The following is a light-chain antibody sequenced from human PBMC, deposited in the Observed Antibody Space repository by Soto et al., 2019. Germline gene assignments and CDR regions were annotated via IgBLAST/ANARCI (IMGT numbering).Light chain of an antibody. CDR2: EVS. CDR1: SSDVGGYNY. CDR3: SSYAGSNNFVV. V-gene: IGLV2-8*01. Sequence: QSVLTQPPSASGSPGQSVTISCTGTSSDVGGYNYVSWYQQQSGKAPKLMIYEVSKRPSGVPDRFSGSKSGNTASLTVSGLQAEDEADYYCSSYAGSNNFVVFGGGTKLTVL. J-gene: IGLJ2*01.